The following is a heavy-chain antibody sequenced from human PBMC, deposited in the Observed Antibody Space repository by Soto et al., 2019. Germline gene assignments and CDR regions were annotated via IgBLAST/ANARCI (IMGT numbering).Heavy chain of an antibody. CDR2: INAGSGNT. D-gene: IGHD2-2*01. J-gene: IGHJ4*02. CDR3: ANDIIVIPGAKGLDY. V-gene: IGHV1-3*01. CDR1: GYTSTNYG. Sequence: GASVKDSCKASGYTSTNYGMHWVRQAPGQRLEWMGWINAGSGNTKYSQKFQGRITITRDTSASTVYMELSSLRSEDTAVYYCANDIIVIPGAKGLDYWRQGALVTVSS.